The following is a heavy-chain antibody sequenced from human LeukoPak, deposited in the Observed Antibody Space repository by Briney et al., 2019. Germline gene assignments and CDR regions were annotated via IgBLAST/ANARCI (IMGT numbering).Heavy chain of an antibody. CDR3: ARDSLKPGIAAAGMFDY. CDR2: ISYDGSNK. J-gene: IGHJ4*02. CDR1: GFTFSSYA. D-gene: IGHD6-13*01. V-gene: IGHV3-30-3*01. Sequence: PGGSLRLSCAASGFTFSSYAMHWVRQAPGKGLEWVAVISYDGSNKYYADSVKGRFTISRDNSKNTLYLQMNSLRAEDTAVYYCARDSLKPGIAAAGMFDYWGQGTLVTVSS.